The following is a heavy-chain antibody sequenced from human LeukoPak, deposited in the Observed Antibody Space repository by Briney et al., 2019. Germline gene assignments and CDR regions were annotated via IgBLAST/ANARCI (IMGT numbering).Heavy chain of an antibody. CDR3: ARPYSGSYYGDAFDI. J-gene: IGHJ3*02. Sequence: PSETLSLTCTVSGGSINNYYWSWIRQPPGKGLEWIGYIYYSGSTNYNPSLKSRVTISVDTSKNQFSLKLSSVTAADTAVYYCARPYSGSYYGDAFDIWGQGTMVTVSS. CDR1: GGSINNYY. D-gene: IGHD1-26*01. V-gene: IGHV4-59*01. CDR2: IYYSGST.